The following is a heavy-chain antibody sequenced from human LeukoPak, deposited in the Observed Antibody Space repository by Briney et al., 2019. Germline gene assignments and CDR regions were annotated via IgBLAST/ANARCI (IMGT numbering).Heavy chain of an antibody. CDR1: GGSISSYY. D-gene: IGHD3-10*01. Sequence: SETLSLTCTVSGGSISSYYWSWIRQPPGKGLEWIGYVYYSGSTNYNPSLRGRVTISVDTSKNQFSLKLSSVTAADTAVYYCARSHGSGSYYNLNDYWGQGTLVTVSS. V-gene: IGHV4-59*01. J-gene: IGHJ4*02. CDR2: VYYSGST. CDR3: ARSHGSGSYYNLNDY.